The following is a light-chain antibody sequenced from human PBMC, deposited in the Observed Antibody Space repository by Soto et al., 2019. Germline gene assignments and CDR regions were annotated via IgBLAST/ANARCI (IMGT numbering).Light chain of an antibody. J-gene: IGKJ4*01. CDR2: GAS. CDR1: QSISSY. V-gene: IGKV1-39*01. Sequence: DIQMTQSPSSLSASVGDRVTITCRASQSISSYLNWYQQKPGKAPSLMIYGASSLQSGVPPRFSGSGSGTDFTLTISSLQPEDFATYYCQQSYNFPLTFGGGTKVEIK. CDR3: QQSYNFPLT.